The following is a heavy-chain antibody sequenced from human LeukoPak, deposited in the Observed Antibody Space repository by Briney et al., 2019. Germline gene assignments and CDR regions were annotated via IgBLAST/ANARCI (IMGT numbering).Heavy chain of an antibody. V-gene: IGHV3-23*01. Sequence: RAGRCLSPACAAAGPTFSSDATSSVRHAPGKGLEWVSAVSGTGGSTNYAPSVKGRFTISRDNSKNTLYLQMNSVRAEDTAVYYCAKESGSYYYSDYWGQGTLVTVSS. CDR3: AKESGSYYYSDY. J-gene: IGHJ4*02. D-gene: IGHD1-26*01. CDR1: GPTFSSDA. CDR2: VSGTGGST.